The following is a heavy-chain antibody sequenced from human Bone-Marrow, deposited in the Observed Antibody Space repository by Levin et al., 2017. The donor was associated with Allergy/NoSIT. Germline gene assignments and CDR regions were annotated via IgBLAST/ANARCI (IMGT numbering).Heavy chain of an antibody. V-gene: IGHV3-30*03. D-gene: IGHD2-2*01. CDR2: ISYDGTTE. J-gene: IGHJ4*02. Sequence: GGSLRLSCAASTFNFVIYDMNWVRQAPGKGLEWVAVISYDGTTENYADSVRGRFSISRDNSKNTLYLQMNSLRAEDTAVYYCARGCSTSSCYFGNSWGQGTLVTVSS. CDR3: ARGCSTSSCYFGNS. CDR1: TFNFVIYD.